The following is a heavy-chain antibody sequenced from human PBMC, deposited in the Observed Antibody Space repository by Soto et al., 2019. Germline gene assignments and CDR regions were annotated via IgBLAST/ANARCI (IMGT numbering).Heavy chain of an antibody. J-gene: IGHJ5*02. CDR1: GFTFSTAW. CDR3: IRDPYGST. Sequence: EVQLVESGGGLVKPGASLRLSCAASGFTFSTAWMTWVRQAPGRGLEWVARIKTTSDGGTIHYAAPVKGRFTISRDDSKDTLFLQMNSLKSEDTALYYCIRDPYGSTWGQGTLVTVSS. D-gene: IGHD3-10*01. CDR2: IKTTSDGGTI. V-gene: IGHV3-15*01.